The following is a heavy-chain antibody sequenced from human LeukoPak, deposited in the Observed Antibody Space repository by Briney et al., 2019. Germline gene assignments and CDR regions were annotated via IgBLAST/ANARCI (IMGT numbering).Heavy chain of an antibody. V-gene: IGHV1-2*02. D-gene: IGHD2-2*01. Sequence: ASVKVSCKASGYTFISYAMNWVRQAPGQGLEWMGWINPNSGGTNYAQKFQGRVTMTRDTSISTAYMELSRLRSDDTAVYHCAREYQGLYWGQGTLVTVSS. CDR2: INPNSGGT. J-gene: IGHJ4*02. CDR3: AREYQGLY. CDR1: GYTFISYA.